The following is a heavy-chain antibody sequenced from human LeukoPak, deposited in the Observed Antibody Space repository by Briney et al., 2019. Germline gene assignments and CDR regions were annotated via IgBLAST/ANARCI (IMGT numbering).Heavy chain of an antibody. Sequence: ASVKVSCKASGYIYSSHGLSWVRQAPGQGLEWMGWISAYNGNTNYAQKLQGRVTMTTDTSTSIAYMELRSLRSDDTAVYYCARVESLQVQGYAAGPNWFDPWGQGTLVTVSS. D-gene: IGHD6-13*01. CDR1: GYIYSSHG. CDR2: ISAYNGNT. V-gene: IGHV1-18*01. J-gene: IGHJ5*02. CDR3: ARVESLQVQGYAAGPNWFDP.